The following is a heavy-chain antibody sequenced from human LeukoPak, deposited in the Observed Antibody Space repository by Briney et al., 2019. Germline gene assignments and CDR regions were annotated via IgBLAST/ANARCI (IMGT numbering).Heavy chain of an antibody. D-gene: IGHD7-27*01. J-gene: IGHJ3*02. CDR1: GFTFSGYY. CDR2: IKQDGRNR. CDR3: AREGINWGTDDAFDI. V-gene: IGHV3-7*01. Sequence: GGSLRLSCAASGFTFSGYYMSWVRQAPGKGLEWVANIKQDGRNRYYVDSVKGRFTISRDNVKNSLYLQMNSLRAEDTAVYYCAREGINWGTDDAFDIWGQGTVVTVSS.